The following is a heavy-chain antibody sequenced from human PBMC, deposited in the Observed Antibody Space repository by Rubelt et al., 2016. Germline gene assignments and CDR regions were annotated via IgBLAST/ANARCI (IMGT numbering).Heavy chain of an antibody. Sequence: IGSIYYSGSTYYNPSLKSRVTISVDTSKNQFSLKLSSVTAADTAVYYCAGDPNTAMAFWGQGTLVTVSS. CDR3: AGDPNTAMAF. D-gene: IGHD5-18*01. V-gene: IGHV4-39*07. J-gene: IGHJ4*02. CDR2: IYYSGST.